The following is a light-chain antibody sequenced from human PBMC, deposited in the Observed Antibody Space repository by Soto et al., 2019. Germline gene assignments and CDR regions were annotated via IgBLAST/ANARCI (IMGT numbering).Light chain of an antibody. V-gene: IGKV1-5*03. CDR3: QQYKTT. CDR2: KTS. CDR1: QTINNW. J-gene: IGKJ3*01. Sequence: DVLLTQSPSTLSASIGDRVTITCRASQTINNWLAWYQQKPGKAPKLLIHKTSTLESGVPSRFSGNGSGTEFTLTIRSLQPDDVATYYCQQYKTTFGPGTKVDIK.